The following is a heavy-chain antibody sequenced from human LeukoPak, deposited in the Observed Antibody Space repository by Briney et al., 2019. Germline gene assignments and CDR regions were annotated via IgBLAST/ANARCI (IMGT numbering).Heavy chain of an antibody. CDR2: MSPNSGNT. V-gene: IGHV1-8*02. D-gene: IGHD3-10*01. J-gene: IGHJ5*02. CDR3: ARYITMVRGGSWFDP. Sequence: ASVKVSCKASGYTFTGYYMHWVRQAPGQGLEWMGWMSPNSGNTGYAQKFQGRVTMTRNTSISTAYMELSSLRSDDTAVYYCARYITMVRGGSWFDPWGQGTLVTVSS. CDR1: GYTFTGYY.